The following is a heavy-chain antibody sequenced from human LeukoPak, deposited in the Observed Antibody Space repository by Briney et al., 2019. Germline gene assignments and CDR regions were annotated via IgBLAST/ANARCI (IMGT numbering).Heavy chain of an antibody. Sequence: PSGTLSLTCAVSGGSISSSNWWSWVRQPPGKGLEWIGEIYHSGSTYYNPSLKSRVTISVDTSKNQFSLKLSSVTAADTAVYYCASRIAAAIFDYWGQGTLVTVSS. J-gene: IGHJ4*02. CDR3: ASRIAAAIFDY. CDR2: IYHSGST. D-gene: IGHD6-13*01. V-gene: IGHV4-4*02. CDR1: GGSISSSNW.